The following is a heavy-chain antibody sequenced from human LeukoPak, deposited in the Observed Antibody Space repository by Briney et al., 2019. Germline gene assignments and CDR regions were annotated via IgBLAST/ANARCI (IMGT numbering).Heavy chain of an antibody. Sequence: SETLSLTCTVSGGSISSYYWSWIRQPPGKGLEWIGYIYYSGSTNYNPSLKSRVTISVDTSKYQFSLKLSSVTAADTAVYYRXXXXXXXXXYXPYYYYGMDVWGQGTTVTVSS. CDR3: XXXXXXXXXYXPYYYYGMDV. V-gene: IGHV4-59*01. CDR1: GGSISSYY. CDR2: IYYSGST. J-gene: IGHJ6*02.